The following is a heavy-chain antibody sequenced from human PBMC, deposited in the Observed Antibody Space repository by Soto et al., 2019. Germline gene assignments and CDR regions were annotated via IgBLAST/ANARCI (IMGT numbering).Heavy chain of an antibody. Sequence: EVQLLESGGGLVQSGGSLRVSCEASGFTLSSYAMSWVRQAPGKGLEWVSAISGSGSKTYYADSVKGRFTISRDNSENTVYLQLNSVRVEDTAVYYCAREVVLGGTNYYYYGLGVWGQGTTVTVS. CDR1: GFTLSSYA. J-gene: IGHJ6*02. CDR2: ISGSGSKT. V-gene: IGHV3-23*01. CDR3: AREVVLGGTNYYYYGLGV. D-gene: IGHD3-10*01.